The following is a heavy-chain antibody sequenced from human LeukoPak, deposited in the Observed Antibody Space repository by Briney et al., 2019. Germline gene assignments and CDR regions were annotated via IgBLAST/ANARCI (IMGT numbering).Heavy chain of an antibody. CDR1: GFTFSSYA. D-gene: IGHD3-10*01. V-gene: IGHV3-30-3*01. CDR3: ARDTSPYYGSGSYPSYFDY. J-gene: IGHJ4*02. Sequence: GGSLRLSCAASGFTFSSYAMHWVRQAPGKGLEWVAVISYDGSNKYYADSAKGRFTISRDNSKNTLYLQMNSLRAEDTAVYYCARDTSPYYGSGSYPSYFDYWGQGTLVTVSS. CDR2: ISYDGSNK.